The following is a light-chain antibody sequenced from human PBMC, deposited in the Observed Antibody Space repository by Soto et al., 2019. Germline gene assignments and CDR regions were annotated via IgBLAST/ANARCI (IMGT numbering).Light chain of an antibody. V-gene: IGKV3-20*01. J-gene: IGKJ2*01. CDR3: QQYGSSHMYT. CDR2: GAS. Sequence: IVLTQSPGTLSLSPGERATLSCRASQSLSGNYLAWYQQRPGQPPRLLIYGASSRATGIPDRFSGSGSGTDFTLTISRLEPEDFAVYICQQYGSSHMYTFGQGTKLEIK. CDR1: QSLSGNY.